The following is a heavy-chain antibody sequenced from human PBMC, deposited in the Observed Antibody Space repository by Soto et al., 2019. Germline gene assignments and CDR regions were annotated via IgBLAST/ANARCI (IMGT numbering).Heavy chain of an antibody. CDR1: GGIFSSYT. Sequence: QVQLVQSGAEVKKPGSSVKVSCEASGGIFSSYTFNWVRQAPGQGLEWMGRIMPALGIANYAQKFQGRVTITADKSTSTAYMELNSLRSEDTAVYYCAREEVKGMDVWGQGTTVTVSS. CDR3: AREEVKGMDV. V-gene: IGHV1-69*08. J-gene: IGHJ6*02. CDR2: IMPALGIA.